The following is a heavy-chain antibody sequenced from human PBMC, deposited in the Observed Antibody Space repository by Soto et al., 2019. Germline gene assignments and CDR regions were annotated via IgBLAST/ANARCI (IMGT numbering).Heavy chain of an antibody. CDR3: ARVLVGATPVDY. Sequence: GASVKVSCKASGYTFTSYAMHWVRQAPGQRLEWMGWINAGNGNTKYSQKFQGRVTITRDTYASTAYMELSSLRSEDTAVYYCARVLVGATPVDYWGQGTLVTVS. J-gene: IGHJ4*02. CDR1: GYTFTSYA. CDR2: INAGNGNT. D-gene: IGHD1-26*01. V-gene: IGHV1-3*01.